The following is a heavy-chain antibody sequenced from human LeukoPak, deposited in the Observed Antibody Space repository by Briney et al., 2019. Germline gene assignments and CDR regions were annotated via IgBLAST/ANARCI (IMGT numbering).Heavy chain of an antibody. CDR1: GYTFTSYG. CDR3: AHSFMVRVLRFDY. CDR2: IIPIFGTA. D-gene: IGHD3-10*01. J-gene: IGHJ4*02. Sequence: SVKVSCRASGYTFTSYGISWVRQAPGQGLEWMGGIIPIFGTANYAQKFQGRVTITADESTSTAYMELSSLRSEDTAVYYCAHSFMVRVLRFDYWGQGTLVTVSS. V-gene: IGHV1-69*13.